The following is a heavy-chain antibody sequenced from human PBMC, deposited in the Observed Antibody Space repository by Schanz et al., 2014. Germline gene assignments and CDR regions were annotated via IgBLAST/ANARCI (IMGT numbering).Heavy chain of an antibody. V-gene: IGHV3-23*04. Sequence: EVQLVESGGCLVQPGGSLRLSCAASGFTFSGYGMSWVRQAPGKGLEWVSATSGSGGSTYYADSVKGRFTISRDNSKNTMYLQMNSLRTEYTAVYYCVRDTDYNFDYWGQGTLVNVSS. CDR1: GFTFSGYG. D-gene: IGHD4-4*01. CDR3: VRDTDYNFDY. J-gene: IGHJ4*02. CDR2: TSGSGGST.